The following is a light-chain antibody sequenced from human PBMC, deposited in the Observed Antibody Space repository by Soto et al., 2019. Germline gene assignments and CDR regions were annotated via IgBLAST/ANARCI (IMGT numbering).Light chain of an antibody. CDR3: CSHIGSVL. Sequence: QSALTQPASVSGSPGQSITMSCTGTSSDVGSHNLVSWYQHHPGKAPKLMIYETTKRPSGVSNRFSGSKSGNTASLTISGLQAEDESDYYCCSHIGSVLFGGGTKLTVL. CDR2: ETT. J-gene: IGLJ2*01. CDR1: SSDVGSHNL. V-gene: IGLV2-23*01.